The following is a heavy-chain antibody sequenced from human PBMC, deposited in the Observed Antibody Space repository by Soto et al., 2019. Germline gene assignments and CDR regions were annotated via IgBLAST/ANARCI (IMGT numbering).Heavy chain of an antibody. Sequence: EMQLEESGGGLVQPGVSRRLSCEASGFSFTNHWMSWVRQAPGKGLEWLANIKQDGGATYYLESVKGRFSISIDNAKDSVYLQISGLRGEATAVYYFARHGFHREALDLWGQGTLVTVSS. J-gene: IGHJ3*01. V-gene: IGHV3-7*03. CDR1: GFSFTNHW. CDR2: IKQDGGAT. CDR3: ARHGFHREALDL. D-gene: IGHD2-2*03.